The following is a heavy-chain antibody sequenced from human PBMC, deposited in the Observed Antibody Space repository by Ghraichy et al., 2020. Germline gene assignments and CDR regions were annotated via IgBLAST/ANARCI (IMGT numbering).Heavy chain of an antibody. CDR2: INHSGST. Sequence: SETLSLTCAVYGGSFSGYYWSWIRQPPGKGLEWIGEINHSGSTNYNPSLKSRVTISVDTSKNQFSLKLSSVTAADTAVYYCARGGGLTTHFDYWGQGTLVTVSS. CDR1: GGSFSGYY. D-gene: IGHD4-11*01. V-gene: IGHV4-34*01. J-gene: IGHJ4*02. CDR3: ARGGGLTTHFDY.